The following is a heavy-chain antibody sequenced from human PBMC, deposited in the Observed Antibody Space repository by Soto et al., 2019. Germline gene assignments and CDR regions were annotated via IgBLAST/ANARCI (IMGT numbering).Heavy chain of an antibody. D-gene: IGHD5-18*01. J-gene: IGHJ5*02. Sequence: QVQLVQSGGEVKRPGASVKVSCKTSGYTFSNYGITWVRQAPGQPLEWLGGIRIYSDGTNNAQKFQGRVSMTTNTSPTTDYREMRSLISDDRVLYYFARVDPGAEAWFGPWGQGTLVTVSS. CDR2: IRIYSDGT. CDR1: GYTFSNYG. CDR3: ARVDPGAEAWFGP. V-gene: IGHV1-18*01.